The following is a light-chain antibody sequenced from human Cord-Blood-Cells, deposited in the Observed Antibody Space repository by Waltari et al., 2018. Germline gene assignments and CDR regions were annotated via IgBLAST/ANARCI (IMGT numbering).Light chain of an antibody. Sequence: QSALTQPASVSGSPGQSITISCTGTSSDVGGYNYVSWYQHHPGKAPKLVIYDVSKRPSGVSSRFCGSKSGNTASLTISGLQAEDEADYYCSSYTSSSAWVFGGGTKLTGL. J-gene: IGLJ3*02. CDR3: SSYTSSSAWV. CDR1: SSDVGGYNY. CDR2: DVS. V-gene: IGLV2-14*03.